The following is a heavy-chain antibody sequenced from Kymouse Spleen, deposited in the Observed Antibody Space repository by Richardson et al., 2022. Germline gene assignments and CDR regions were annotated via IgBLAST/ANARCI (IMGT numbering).Heavy chain of an antibody. D-gene: IGHD3-10*01. Sequence: QVQLVESGGGVVQPGRSLRLSCAASGFTFSSYGMHWVRQAPGKGLEWVAVISYDGSNKYYADSVKGRFTISRDNSKNTLYLQMNSLRAEDTAVYYCAKDGLLWFGELRAKGPRSPSPQ. CDR1: GFTFSSYG. V-gene: IGHV3-30*18. J-gene: IGHJ6*02. CDR2: ISYDGSNK.